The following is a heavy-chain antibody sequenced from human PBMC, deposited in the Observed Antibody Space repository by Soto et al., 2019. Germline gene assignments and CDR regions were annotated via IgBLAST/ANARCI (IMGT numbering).Heavy chain of an antibody. CDR3: ARKSGRGYDFWSGYYSGVAFDY. D-gene: IGHD3-3*01. Sequence: PGGSLRLSCAASGFTFSSYSMNWVRQAPGKGLEWVSYISSSSSTIYYADSVKGRFTISRDNAKNSLYLQMNSLRDEDTAVYYCARKSGRGYDFWSGYYSGVAFDYWGQGTLVTVPS. CDR1: GFTFSSYS. J-gene: IGHJ4*02. CDR2: ISSSSSTI. V-gene: IGHV3-48*02.